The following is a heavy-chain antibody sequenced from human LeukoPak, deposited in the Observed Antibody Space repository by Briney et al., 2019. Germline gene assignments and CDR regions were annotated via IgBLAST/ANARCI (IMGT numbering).Heavy chain of an antibody. Sequence: GGSLRLSCAASGFTFSSYEMNWVRQAPGKGLEWGSYISSSGSTIYYADSVKGRFTISRDNAKNSLYLQMNSLRAEDTAVYYCARGRPLSYRPYYLDYWGQGTLVTVSS. V-gene: IGHV3-48*03. D-gene: IGHD3-10*01. CDR1: GFTFSSYE. CDR3: ARGRPLSYRPYYLDY. CDR2: ISSSGSTI. J-gene: IGHJ4*02.